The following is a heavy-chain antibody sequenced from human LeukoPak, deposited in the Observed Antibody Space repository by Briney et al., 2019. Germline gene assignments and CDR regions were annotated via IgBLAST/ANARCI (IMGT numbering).Heavy chain of an antibody. CDR3: ARGVKTAGDGSSWYNWFDP. Sequence: SETLSLTCAVYGGSFSGYYWSWIRQPPGKGLEWIGEINHGESTNYNPSLTRRVSTSVDPATIPFSLTLSSVTPADTAVYSCARGVKTAGDGSSWYNWFDPWGQGTLVTVSS. D-gene: IGHD6-13*01. J-gene: IGHJ5*02. CDR1: GGSFSGYY. CDR2: INHGEST. V-gene: IGHV4-34*01.